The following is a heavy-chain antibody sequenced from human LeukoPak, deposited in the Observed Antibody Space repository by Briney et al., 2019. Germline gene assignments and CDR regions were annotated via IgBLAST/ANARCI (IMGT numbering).Heavy chain of an antibody. CDR3: ARLRGGDYNDVFDL. J-gene: IGHJ3*01. V-gene: IGHV4-59*08. CDR1: GGSIRSYY. CDR2: IYYSGST. Sequence: SETLSLTCTVSGGSIRSYYWSWIRQPPGKGLEWIGYIYYSGSTNYNPSLRSRATISVDTSKKQFSLRLTSVTVADTAVYYCARLRGGDYNDVFDLWGQGTLVTVSS. D-gene: IGHD4-17*01.